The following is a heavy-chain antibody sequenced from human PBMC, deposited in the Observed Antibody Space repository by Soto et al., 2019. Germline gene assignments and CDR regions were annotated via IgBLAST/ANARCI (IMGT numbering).Heavy chain of an antibody. Sequence: GGSLRLSCVASGFTFSSYWMHWVRQAPGKGLVWVSRINSDGSSTSYADSVKGRFTISRDNAKNTLYLQMNSLRAEDTAVYYCARDLVRYFDWRDTNDAFDIWGQGTMVTVSS. V-gene: IGHV3-74*01. D-gene: IGHD3-9*01. CDR1: GFTFSSYW. CDR3: ARDLVRYFDWRDTNDAFDI. CDR2: INSDGSST. J-gene: IGHJ3*02.